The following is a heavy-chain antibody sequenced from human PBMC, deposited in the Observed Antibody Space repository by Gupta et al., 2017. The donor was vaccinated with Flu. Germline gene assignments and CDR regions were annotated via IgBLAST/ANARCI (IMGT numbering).Heavy chain of an antibody. V-gene: IGHV3-11*03. CDR3: AISSVSRAEADTRHIDP. Sequence: MSWIREARRKGRELLANISSGNNYTNDADAKKGRFTTTKDNAKNSLYLQKNSRRADDTAYYCLAISSVSRAEADTRHIDPWGQGTLVTVSS. D-gene: IGHD2-8*01. CDR2: ISSGNNYT. J-gene: IGHJ5*02.